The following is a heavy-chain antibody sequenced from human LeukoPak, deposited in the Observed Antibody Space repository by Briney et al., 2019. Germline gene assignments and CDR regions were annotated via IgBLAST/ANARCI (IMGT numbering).Heavy chain of an antibody. CDR2: IRYDGSDK. D-gene: IGHD6-19*01. V-gene: IGHV3-30*02. CDR1: GFTFSRYG. Sequence: HPGRSRRLSCAASGFTFSRYGMHWVRQAPGKGLEWVAFIRYDGSDKSYAGSVKGRFTISRDNSKNTLYLQMNSLRAEDTAMYYCAKIGAVAGHFDYWGHGTLGTVSS. J-gene: IGHJ4*03. CDR3: AKIGAVAGHFDY.